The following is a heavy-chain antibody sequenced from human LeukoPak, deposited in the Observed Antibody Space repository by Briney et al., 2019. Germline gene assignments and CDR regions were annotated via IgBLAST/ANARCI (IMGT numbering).Heavy chain of an antibody. D-gene: IGHD2/OR15-2a*01. CDR1: GGSISSYY. CDR3: ARLKGARIV. V-gene: IGHV4-59*12. CDR2: IYYSGST. J-gene: IGHJ4*02. Sequence: SETLSLTCTVSGGSISSYYWSWIRQPPGKGLEWIGYIYYSGSTNYNPSLKSRVTISVDTSKNQFSLKLSSVTAADTAVYYCARLKGARIVWGQGTLVIVSS.